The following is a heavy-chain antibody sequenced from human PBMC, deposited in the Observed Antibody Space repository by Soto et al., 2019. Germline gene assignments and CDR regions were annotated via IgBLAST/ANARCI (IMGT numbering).Heavy chain of an antibody. D-gene: IGHD6-13*01. Sequence: PGESLKISSKGSGYTFTSYWIGWVRQMPGKGLEWMGIIYPGDSDTTYSPSFQGQVTISADKSINTAFLQWGSLKASDTAIYYCARQGTAAGPDYFHYYMDVWGKGTTVTVSS. CDR1: GYTFTSYW. J-gene: IGHJ6*03. CDR3: ARQGTAAGPDYFHYYMDV. V-gene: IGHV5-51*01. CDR2: IYPGDSDT.